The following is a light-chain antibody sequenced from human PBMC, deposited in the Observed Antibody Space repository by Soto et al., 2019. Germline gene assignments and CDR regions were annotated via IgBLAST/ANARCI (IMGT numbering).Light chain of an antibody. CDR3: QQANSFPIT. V-gene: IGKV1-39*01. CDR2: GAS. J-gene: IGKJ5*01. Sequence: DIQLTQSASSLPASVGDRVTITCQASQDISNYLNWYQQKPGKAPELLIHGASNLQSGVPPRYSGSGYGTDFTLTISSLQPEDFATYYCQQANSFPITFGQGTRLAIK. CDR1: QDISNY.